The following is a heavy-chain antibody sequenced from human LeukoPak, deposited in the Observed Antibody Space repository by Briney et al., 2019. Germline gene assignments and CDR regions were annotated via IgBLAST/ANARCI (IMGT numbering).Heavy chain of an antibody. Sequence: SETLSLTCTVSGGSISSYYWSWIRQPPGKGLEWIGYICYSGSTNYNPSLKSRVTISVDTSKNQFSLKLSSVTAADTAVYYCASDTILGSLGYWGQGTLVTVSS. D-gene: IGHD3-3*01. CDR2: ICYSGST. CDR3: ASDTILGSLGY. J-gene: IGHJ4*02. V-gene: IGHV4-59*08. CDR1: GGSISSYY.